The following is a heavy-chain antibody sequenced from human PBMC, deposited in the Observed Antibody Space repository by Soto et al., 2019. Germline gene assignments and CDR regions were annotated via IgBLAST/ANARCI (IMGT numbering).Heavy chain of an antibody. Sequence: QVKLVQSGAEVKKPGSSVKVSCKASGGTFSSYAISWVRQAPGQGLEWMGGIIPIFGTANYAQKFQGRVTITADESTSTAYMELSSLRSEDTAVYYCARDLDTAMTWDYYYYGMDVWGQGTTVTVSS. J-gene: IGHJ6*02. V-gene: IGHV1-69*12. CDR3: ARDLDTAMTWDYYYYGMDV. CDR2: IIPIFGTA. D-gene: IGHD5-18*01. CDR1: GGTFSSYA.